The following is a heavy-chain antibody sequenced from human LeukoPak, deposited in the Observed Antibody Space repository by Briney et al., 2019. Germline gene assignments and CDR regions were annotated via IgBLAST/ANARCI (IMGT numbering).Heavy chain of an antibody. CDR3: ARDLELERNRWNYFES. J-gene: IGHJ4*02. CDR2: IDYSGST. V-gene: IGHV4-59*01. D-gene: IGHD1-1*01. Sequence: PSETLSLTCTVSGGSISSFFWSWIRQPPGKGLEWLGCIDYSGSTQYNPSLKSRVTISVDTSKQQFSLKLSSATAADTAVYYCARDLELERNRWNYFESWGQGTLVTVSS. CDR1: GGSISSFF.